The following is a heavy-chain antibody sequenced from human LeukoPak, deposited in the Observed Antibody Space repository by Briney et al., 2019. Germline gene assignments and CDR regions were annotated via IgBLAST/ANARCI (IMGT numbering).Heavy chain of an antibody. CDR2: IYYSGNT. CDR1: GGSISSSSYY. J-gene: IGHJ5*02. V-gene: IGHV4-39*07. CDR3: ARDSNGYCSGGSCYGGYNWFDP. D-gene: IGHD2-15*01. Sequence: SETLSLTCTVSGGSISSSSYYWGWIRQPPGKGLEWIGTIYYSGNTYYNPSLKSRVTISVDTSKNQFSLKMGSVTAADTAVYYCARDSNGYCSGGSCYGGYNWFDPWGQGTLVTVSS.